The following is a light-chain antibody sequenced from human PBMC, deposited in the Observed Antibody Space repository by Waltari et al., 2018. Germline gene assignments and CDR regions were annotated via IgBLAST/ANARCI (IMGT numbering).Light chain of an antibody. CDR2: VNSDGSH. CDR1: SGPSSNV. Sequence: QLVVTQSPSASASLGASVKLTCTLSSGPSSNVIAWLQQQQEKGPRYLMKVNSDGSHSRGDEIPDRFSGASSGAGRYLTISSLQAEDEADYYCQTGGHGTWVFGGGTKLTVL. J-gene: IGLJ3*02. CDR3: QTGGHGTWV. V-gene: IGLV4-69*01.